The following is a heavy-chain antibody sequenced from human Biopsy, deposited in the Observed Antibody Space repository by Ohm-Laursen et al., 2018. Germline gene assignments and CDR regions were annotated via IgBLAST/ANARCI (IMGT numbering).Heavy chain of an antibody. CDR2: ISYDGSGE. D-gene: IGHD4-11*01. Sequence: SLRLSCAASGFTFTSYAMHCVRQAPGKGLEWVAVISYDGSGEYYADSLQGRFIISRDNPKNTVDLQMNSLRAEDTAVYFCARDGKRWDYSTYFSWHFDLWGRGTLVTVSS. J-gene: IGHJ2*01. CDR3: ARDGKRWDYSTYFSWHFDL. CDR1: GFTFTSYA. V-gene: IGHV3-30*03.